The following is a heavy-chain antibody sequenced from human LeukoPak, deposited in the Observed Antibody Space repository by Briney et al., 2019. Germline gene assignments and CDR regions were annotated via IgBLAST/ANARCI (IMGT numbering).Heavy chain of an antibody. Sequence: PSETLSLTCTVSGGSISSRSYYWGWIRQPPGRGLEWIGGLFYGGDTYYNPSLKSRVTISADTSKNQFSLKVTSMTAADTAVYFCARGGHNYAAAYWGQGTLVTVSS. CDR3: ARGGHNYAAAY. J-gene: IGHJ4*02. CDR2: LFYGGDT. V-gene: IGHV4-39*01. D-gene: IGHD5-24*01. CDR1: GGSISSRSYY.